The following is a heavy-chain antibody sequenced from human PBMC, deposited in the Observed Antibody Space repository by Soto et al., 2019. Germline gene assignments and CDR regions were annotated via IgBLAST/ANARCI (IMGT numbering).Heavy chain of an antibody. V-gene: IGHV3-66*01. J-gene: IGHJ5*02. CDR1: GFSFSSYW. D-gene: IGHD3-16*02. CDR2: IYSGGST. CDR3: ARVHGDNSLSWFDP. Sequence: GGSLRLSCAVSGFSFSSYWMSWVRQAPGKGLEWVSVIYSGGSTYYADSVKGRFTVSRDNSKNTLYLQMNSLRAEDTAVYYCARVHGDNSLSWFDPWGQGTLVTVSS.